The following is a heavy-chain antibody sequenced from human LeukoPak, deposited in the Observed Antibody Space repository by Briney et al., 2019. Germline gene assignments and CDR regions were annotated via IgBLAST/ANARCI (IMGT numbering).Heavy chain of an antibody. CDR1: GFTFSSYG. V-gene: IGHV3-30*18. Sequence: GGSLRLSCAASGFTFSSYGMHWVRQAPGKGLEWVAVISYDGSNKYYADSVKGRFTISRDNSKNTLYLQMNSLRAEDTAVYYSAKDGGSYLDYWGQGTLVTVSS. CDR3: AKDGGSYLDY. CDR2: ISYDGSNK. J-gene: IGHJ4*02. D-gene: IGHD1-26*01.